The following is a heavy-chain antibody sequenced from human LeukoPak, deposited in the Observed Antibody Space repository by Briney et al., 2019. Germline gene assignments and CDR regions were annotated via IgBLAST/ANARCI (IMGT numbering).Heavy chain of an antibody. CDR2: INPSGGST. D-gene: IGHD6-19*01. V-gene: IGHV1-46*01. J-gene: IGHJ3*02. Sequence: GASVKVSCKASGYTFTRYYMHWVRQAPGQGLEWMGIINPSGGSTSYAQKFQGRVTMTRDTSTSTVYMELSSVTAADTAVYYCARPRSSGWYGVFNIWGQGTMVTVSS. CDR1: GYTFTRYY. CDR3: ARPRSSGWYGVFNI.